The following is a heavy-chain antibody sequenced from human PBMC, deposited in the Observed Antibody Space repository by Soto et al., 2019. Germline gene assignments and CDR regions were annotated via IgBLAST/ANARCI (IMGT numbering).Heavy chain of an antibody. J-gene: IGHJ4*02. CDR3: AKENVAVHGSDY. V-gene: IGHV3-23*01. CDR2: ISGSGETI. CDR1: GFTFSSYA. D-gene: IGHD6-19*01. Sequence: EVQVLESGGGLVQPGGSLRLSCAASGFTFSSYAMSWVRQAPGKGLEWVSTISGSGETIYYTDSVKGRFTISRDNSKNTLYLQMNSLRAEDTGLYYCAKENVAVHGSDYWGQVTLVTVSS.